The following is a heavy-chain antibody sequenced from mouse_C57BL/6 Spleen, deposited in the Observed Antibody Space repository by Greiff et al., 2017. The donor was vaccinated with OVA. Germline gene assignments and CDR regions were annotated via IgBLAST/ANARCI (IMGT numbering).Heavy chain of an antibody. CDR2: IYPGDGDT. D-gene: IGHD1-1*01. CDR1: GYAFSSSW. Sequence: VQLVESGPELVKPGASVKISCKASGYAFSSSWMNWVKQRPGKGLEWIGRIYPGDGDTNYNGKFKGKATLTADKSSSTAYMQLSSLTSEDSAVYFCARDTTVLFDYWGQGTTLTVSS. J-gene: IGHJ2*01. V-gene: IGHV1-82*01. CDR3: ARDTTVLFDY.